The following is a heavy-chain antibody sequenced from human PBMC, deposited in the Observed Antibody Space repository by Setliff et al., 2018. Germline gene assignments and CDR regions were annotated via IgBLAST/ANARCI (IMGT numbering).Heavy chain of an antibody. Sequence: ASVKVSCKASGYTFTIYGINWVRQAPGQGLEWMGWISGFNSYTQYSQKFKGRVTMTTDTSTSTAYMELRSLRSDDTAVYFCARSSDSGYYHQRDAFDIWGQGTRVTVSS. D-gene: IGHD3-22*01. CDR3: ARSSDSGYYHQRDAFDI. V-gene: IGHV1-18*01. CDR2: ISGFNSYT. CDR1: GYTFTIYG. J-gene: IGHJ3*02.